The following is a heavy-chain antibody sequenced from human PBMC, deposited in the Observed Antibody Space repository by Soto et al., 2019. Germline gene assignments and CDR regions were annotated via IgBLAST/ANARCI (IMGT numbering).Heavy chain of an antibody. D-gene: IGHD3-10*01. CDR3: AHHPYYGLGTYSFDY. J-gene: IGHJ4*02. Sequence: QITLKESGPTLVKPTQTLTLTCTFSGFSLSTSGVGVGWIRQHPGKALEWLAVIYWDDDKRSSSSLKSRLTIIKDTSKNQVVLTMTNMDPVDTATYYCAHHPYYGLGTYSFDYWGQGILVTVSS. CDR2: IYWDDDK. V-gene: IGHV2-5*02. CDR1: GFSLSTSGVG.